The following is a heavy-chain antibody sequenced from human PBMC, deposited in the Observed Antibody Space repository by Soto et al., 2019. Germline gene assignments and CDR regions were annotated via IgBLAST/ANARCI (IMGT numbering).Heavy chain of an antibody. D-gene: IGHD6-6*01. Sequence: SSVKVSCKASGGTFSSYAISWVRQAPGQGLEWMGGIIPIFGTANYAQKFQGRVTITADESTSTAYMELSSLRSEDTAVYYCARGGYQQLGRHKKYYYYGMDVWGQGTTVTVSS. CDR1: GGTFSSYA. CDR3: ARGGYQQLGRHKKYYYYGMDV. CDR2: IIPIFGTA. J-gene: IGHJ6*02. V-gene: IGHV1-69*13.